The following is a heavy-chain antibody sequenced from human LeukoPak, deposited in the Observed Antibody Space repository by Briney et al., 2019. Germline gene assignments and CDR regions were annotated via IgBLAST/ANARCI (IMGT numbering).Heavy chain of an antibody. Sequence: ASVKVSCTASGGTFSSYAISWVRQAPGQGLEWMGGIIPIFGTANYAQKFQGRVTITADESTSTAYMELSSLRSEDTAVYYCARPLGRDGYNDLTFDYWGQGTLVTVSS. CDR3: ARPLGRDGYNDLTFDY. CDR2: IIPIFGTA. D-gene: IGHD5-24*01. V-gene: IGHV1-69*13. J-gene: IGHJ4*02. CDR1: GGTFSSYA.